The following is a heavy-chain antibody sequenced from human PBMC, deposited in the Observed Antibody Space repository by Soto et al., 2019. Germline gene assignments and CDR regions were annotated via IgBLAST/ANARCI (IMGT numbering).Heavy chain of an antibody. J-gene: IGHJ6*02. CDR3: ARDCSGGSCYPGMDV. CDR2: ISSSGYI. V-gene: IGHV3-21*01. CDR1: GFNFNSYT. D-gene: IGHD2-15*01. Sequence: EVQLVEAGGGLGKPGGPLRLSCAASGFNFNSYTINWVRRAPGKRLGWLSSISSSGYIFSTDSVRGRFTIARDNAKNSVYLQINSLRAEDTAVYFCARDCSGGSCYPGMDVWGQGTTVTVSS.